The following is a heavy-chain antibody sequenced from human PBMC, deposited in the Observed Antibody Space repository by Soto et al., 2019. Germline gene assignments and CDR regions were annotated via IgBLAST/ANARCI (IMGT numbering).Heavy chain of an antibody. D-gene: IGHD4-17*01. CDR1: GGSISGSNYY. CDR3: ARRYGDYNLDY. V-gene: IGHV4-39*01. Sequence: QLQLQESGPGLVKPSETLSLTCTVSGGSISGSNYYWYWIRQPPGKGLELIGSIFYTGSTYSNPSLKSRVTISVDTSKNQFSLRLSSVTAADTAVYYCARRYGDYNLDYWGQGTQVTVYS. J-gene: IGHJ4*02. CDR2: IFYTGST.